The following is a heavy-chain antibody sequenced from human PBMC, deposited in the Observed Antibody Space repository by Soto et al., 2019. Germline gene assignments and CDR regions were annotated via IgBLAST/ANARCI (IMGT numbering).Heavy chain of an antibody. Sequence: GGSLRLSCAASGFTFSSYAMSWVRQAPGKGLEWVSAISGSGGSTYYAYSVKGRFTISRDNSKNTLYLQMNSLRAEDTAVYYCAKESNYGGNTNSDYWGQGTLVTVSS. CDR2: ISGSGGST. D-gene: IGHD4-17*01. CDR1: GFTFSSYA. J-gene: IGHJ4*02. CDR3: AKESNYGGNTNSDY. V-gene: IGHV3-23*01.